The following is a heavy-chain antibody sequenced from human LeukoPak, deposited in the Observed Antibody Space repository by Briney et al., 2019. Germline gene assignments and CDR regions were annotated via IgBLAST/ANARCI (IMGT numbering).Heavy chain of an antibody. J-gene: IGHJ4*02. CDR1: GFTFSSYA. Sequence: GGSLRLSCAASGFTFSSYAMSWVRQAPGKGLEWVSAISGSGGSTYYADSVKGRCTISRDNSKNTLYLQMNSLRAEDTAVYYCARAGPYCSGGSCQLVDGYWGQGTLVTVSS. CDR2: ISGSGGST. V-gene: IGHV3-23*01. D-gene: IGHD2-15*01. CDR3: ARAGPYCSGGSCQLVDGY.